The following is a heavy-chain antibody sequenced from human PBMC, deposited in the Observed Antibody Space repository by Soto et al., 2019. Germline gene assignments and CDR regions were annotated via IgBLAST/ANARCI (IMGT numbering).Heavy chain of an antibody. CDR1: GFTFNTYG. CDR3: AKDGDRTYCSDGNCAFFDS. Sequence: QVHLLESGGGGVQPGGSPRLSCAASGFTFNTYGIHWVRQAPGKGLGWVAVIWHDGSEKYYADSVKNRFTISRDKSKKMVYLQVIGLRVDDTATYSCAKDGDRTYCSDGNCAFFDSWGQGALVTVSS. J-gene: IGHJ4*02. V-gene: IGHV3-33*03. D-gene: IGHD2-15*01. CDR2: IWHDGSEK.